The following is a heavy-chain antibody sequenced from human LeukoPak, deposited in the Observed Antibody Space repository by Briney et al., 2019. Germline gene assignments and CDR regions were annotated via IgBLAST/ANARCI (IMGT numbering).Heavy chain of an antibody. CDR2: IYTSGST. CDR3: ARSGPIFGVVLPFDP. CDR1: GGSISSYY. Sequence: PSETLSLTCTVSGGSISSYYWSWIRQPAGKGLEWIGRIYTSGSTNYNPSLKSRVTMSVDTSKNQFSLKLSSVTAADTAVYYCARSGPIFGVVLPFDPWGQGTLVTVSS. J-gene: IGHJ5*02. V-gene: IGHV4-4*07. D-gene: IGHD3-3*01.